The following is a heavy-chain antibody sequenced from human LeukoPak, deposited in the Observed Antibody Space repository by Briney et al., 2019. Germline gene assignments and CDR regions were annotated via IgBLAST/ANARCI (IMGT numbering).Heavy chain of an antibody. CDR2: IYSGGST. CDR3: ARVKGSYYGGYYFDY. D-gene: IGHD1-26*01. V-gene: IGHV3-53*01. Sequence: GGSLRLSCAASGFTVSSNYMSWVRQAPGKGLEWVSVIYSGGSTYYADSVKGRFTISRDNSKNTLYLQMNSLRAEDTAVYYCARVKGSYYGGYYFDYWGQGTLVTVSS. J-gene: IGHJ4*02. CDR1: GFTVSSNY.